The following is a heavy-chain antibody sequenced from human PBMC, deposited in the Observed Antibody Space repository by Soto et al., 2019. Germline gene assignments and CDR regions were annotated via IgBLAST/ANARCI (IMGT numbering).Heavy chain of an antibody. CDR3: ARTLYDSSGYYYDWFDP. D-gene: IGHD3-22*01. J-gene: IGHJ5*02. CDR1: GGTFSSYA. Sequence: SVKVSCKASGGTFSSYAISWVRQAPGQGLEWMGGIIPIFGTANYAQKFQGRVTITADKSTSTAYMELSSLRSEDTAVYYCARTLYDSSGYYYDWFDPWGQGTLVTVSS. V-gene: IGHV1-69*06. CDR2: IIPIFGTA.